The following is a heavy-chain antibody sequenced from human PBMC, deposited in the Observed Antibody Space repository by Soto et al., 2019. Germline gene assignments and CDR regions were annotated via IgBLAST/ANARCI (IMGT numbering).Heavy chain of an antibody. Sequence: GGSLRLSCAASGFTFSSYWMHWVRQAPGKGLVWVSRINSDGSSTSYADSVKGRFTISRDNAKNTLSLQMNSLRAEDTAVYYCAREVAPYNWFDPWGQGTLVTVSS. CDR1: GFTFSSYW. CDR3: AREVAPYNWFDP. V-gene: IGHV3-74*01. J-gene: IGHJ5*02. CDR2: INSDGSST. D-gene: IGHD5-12*01.